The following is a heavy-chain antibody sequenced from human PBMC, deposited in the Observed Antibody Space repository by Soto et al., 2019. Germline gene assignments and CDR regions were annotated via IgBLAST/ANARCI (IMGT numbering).Heavy chain of an antibody. V-gene: IGHV4-34*01. CDR3: ARGGRWLQLWWFDP. D-gene: IGHD5-12*01. J-gene: IGHJ5*02. CDR2: INHSGST. Sequence: SETLSLTRAVYGGSFSGYYWSWIRQPPGKGLEWIGEINHSGSTNYNPSLKSRVTISVDTSKNQFSLKLSSVTAADTAVYYCARGGRWLQLWWFDPWGQGTLVT. CDR1: GGSFSGYY.